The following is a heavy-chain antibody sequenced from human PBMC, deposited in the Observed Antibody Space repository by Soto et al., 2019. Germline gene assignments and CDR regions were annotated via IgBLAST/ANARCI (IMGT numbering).Heavy chain of an antibody. J-gene: IGHJ4*02. CDR1: GGSINSGDYY. CDR2: IYFIGNT. D-gene: IGHD6-13*01. V-gene: IGHV4-31*03. Sequence: QVQLQESGPGLVKPSESLSLTCTVSGGSINSGDYYWSWIRQHPGKGLEWIGHIYFIGNTFYIPSLKSRVSISLDTPKNQFSLNLSSVTAADTAIYYCVRVLASGYSSSWYLDYWGQGTLVTVSS. CDR3: VRVLASGYSSSWYLDY.